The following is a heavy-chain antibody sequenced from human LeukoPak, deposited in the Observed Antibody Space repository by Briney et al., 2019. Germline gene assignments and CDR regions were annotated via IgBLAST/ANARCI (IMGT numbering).Heavy chain of an antibody. V-gene: IGHV3-53*04. CDR3: ARADTSSGYYPIN. CDR1: GFTVSSNY. J-gene: IGHJ4*02. D-gene: IGHD3-22*01. CDR2: IYSGGST. Sequence: ETGGSLRLSCAASGFTVSSNYMTWVRQAPGKGLEWVSVIYSGGSTYYADSVKGRFTISRHNSKNTLYLQMNSPRAEDTAVYYCARADTSSGYYPINWGQGTLVTVSS.